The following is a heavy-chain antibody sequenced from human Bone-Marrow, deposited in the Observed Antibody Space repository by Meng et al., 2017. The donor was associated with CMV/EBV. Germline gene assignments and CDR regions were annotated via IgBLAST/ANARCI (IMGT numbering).Heavy chain of an antibody. J-gene: IGHJ6*02. CDR3: ARDLFHSSALAGYYYYYYGMDF. CDR1: GFTFSSYE. V-gene: IGHV3-48*03. D-gene: IGHD6-6*01. CDR2: ISSSGNTI. Sequence: GESLKISCAASGFTFSSYEMNWVRQAPGKGLEWVSYISSSGNTIYYADSVKGRFTISRDNAKNSLYLQMNSLRAEDTAVYYCARDLFHSSALAGYYYYYYGMDFWGQGTTVTGSS.